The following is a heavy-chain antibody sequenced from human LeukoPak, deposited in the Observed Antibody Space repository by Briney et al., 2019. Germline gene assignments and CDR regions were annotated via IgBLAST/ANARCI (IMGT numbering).Heavy chain of an antibody. Sequence: SETLSLTCTVSGGSISSYYWSWIRQPPGKGLEGVGYIYYSGSTNYNPSLKSRVTISVDTSKNQFSLKLSSVTAADTAVYYCARVYDSSGYPYYFDYWGQGTLVTVSS. CDR3: ARVYDSSGYPYYFDY. J-gene: IGHJ4*02. D-gene: IGHD3-22*01. CDR2: IYYSGST. CDR1: GGSISSYY. V-gene: IGHV4-59*01.